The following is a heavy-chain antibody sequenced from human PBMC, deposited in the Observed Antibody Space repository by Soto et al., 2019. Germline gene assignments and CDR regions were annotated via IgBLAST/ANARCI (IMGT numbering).Heavy chain of an antibody. CDR1: GGSISSGDYY. J-gene: IGHJ5*02. D-gene: IGHD3-22*01. CDR3: ARDLGAHYYDSSCPGWFDP. Sequence: PSETLSLTCTVSGGSISSGDYYWSWIRKPPGKGLEWIGYIYYSGSTYYNPSLKSRVTISVDTSKNQFSLKLSSVTAADTAVYYCARDLGAHYYDSSCPGWFDPWGQGTLVTVSS. V-gene: IGHV4-30-4*01. CDR2: IYYSGST.